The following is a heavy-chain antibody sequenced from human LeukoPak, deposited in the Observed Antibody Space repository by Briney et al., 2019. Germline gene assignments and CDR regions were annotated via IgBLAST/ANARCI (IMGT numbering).Heavy chain of an antibody. CDR1: GFTFSSYE. V-gene: IGHV3-48*03. J-gene: IGHJ5*02. Sequence: PGGSLRLSCAASGFTFSSYEMNWVRQAPGKGLEWASYISSSGSTIYYADSVKGRFTISRDNAKNSLYLQMNSLRAEDTAVYYCARADSSGYYTWGQGTLVTVSS. D-gene: IGHD3-22*01. CDR3: ARADSSGYYT. CDR2: ISSSGSTI.